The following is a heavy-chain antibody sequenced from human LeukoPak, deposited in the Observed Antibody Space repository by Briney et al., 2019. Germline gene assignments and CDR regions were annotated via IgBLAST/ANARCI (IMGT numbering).Heavy chain of an antibody. Sequence: SETLSLTCTVSGGSISSSSYYWGWIRQPPGKGLEWIGSIYYSGSTYHNPSLKSRVTISVDTSKNQFSLKLSSVTAADTAVYYCASRDTAMWDYWGQGTLVTVSS. D-gene: IGHD5-18*01. V-gene: IGHV4-39*01. CDR3: ASRDTAMWDY. J-gene: IGHJ4*02. CDR2: IYYSGST. CDR1: GGSISSSSYY.